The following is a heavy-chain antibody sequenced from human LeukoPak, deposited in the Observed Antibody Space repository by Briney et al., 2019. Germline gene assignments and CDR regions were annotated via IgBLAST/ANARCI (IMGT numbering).Heavy chain of an antibody. CDR1: GYTFTRYY. D-gene: IGHD6-19*01. CDR2: INPNSGGT. J-gene: IGHJ4*02. V-gene: IGHV1-2*02. Sequence: GASVKVSCKASGYTFTRYYMHWVLQAPGQGLEWMGWINPNSGGTNYAQKFQGRVTMTRDTSISTAYMELSRLRSDDTAVYYCARLEHGYSSGMESDYWGQGTLVTVSS. CDR3: ARLEHGYSSGMESDY.